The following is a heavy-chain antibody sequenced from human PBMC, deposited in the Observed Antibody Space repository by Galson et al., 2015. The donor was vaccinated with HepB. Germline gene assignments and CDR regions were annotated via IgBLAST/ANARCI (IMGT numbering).Heavy chain of an antibody. CDR2: ISSGSIYT. V-gene: IGHV3-21*01. J-gene: IGHJ4*02. CDR3: ARGDFSSGYSFDF. D-gene: IGHD3-22*01. CDR1: GFSFSSYS. Sequence: SLRLSCAASGFSFSSYSMNWVRQAPGKGLEWVSSISSGSIYTYYADSLKGRFTISRDNGKNSLYLQMNSLRAEDTAVYYCARGDFSSGYSFDFWGQGTLVTVSS.